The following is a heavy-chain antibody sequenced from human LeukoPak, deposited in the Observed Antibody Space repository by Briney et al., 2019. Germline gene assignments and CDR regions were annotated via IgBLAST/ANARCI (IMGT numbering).Heavy chain of an antibody. D-gene: IGHD5-18*01. J-gene: IGHJ5*02. CDR1: GYSFTNYW. V-gene: IGHV5-51*01. Sequence: GESLKISCKASGYSFTNYWVGWVRQMPGKGLEWMGFIYPGDSQSTYSPSFQGLVTISADKSISTAYLQWSSLKASDTAMYYCARHQTPYSYGDPWGQGTLVTVSS. CDR3: ARHQTPYSYGDP. CDR2: IYPGDSQS.